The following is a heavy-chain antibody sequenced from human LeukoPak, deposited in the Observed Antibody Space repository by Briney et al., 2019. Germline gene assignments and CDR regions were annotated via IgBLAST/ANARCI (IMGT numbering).Heavy chain of an antibody. CDR2: ISGSGSGGST. CDR1: GFTFRSSA. Sequence: PGGSLRLSCAASGFTFRSSAMSWVRQAPGKGLEWVSNISGSGSGGSTYSADSVKGRFTISRDNAKNSLYLQMNSLRAEDTAVYYCAELGITMIGGVWGKGTTVTISS. J-gene: IGHJ6*04. D-gene: IGHD3-10*02. CDR3: AELGITMIGGV. V-gene: IGHV3-23*01.